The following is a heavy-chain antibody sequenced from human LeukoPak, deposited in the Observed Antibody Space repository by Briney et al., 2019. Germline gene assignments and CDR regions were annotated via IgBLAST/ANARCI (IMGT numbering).Heavy chain of an antibody. CDR1: GGTFSKYT. V-gene: IGHV1-69*13. CDR3: ATRSSRPFDY. CDR2: ITPLFGTA. D-gene: IGHD6-13*01. J-gene: IGHJ4*02. Sequence: GASVKVSCKASGGTFSKYTISWVRQRPGQGLEWMGGITPLFGTANYAQKFQGRVTITADESASTAYMELSSLRSEDTAVYYCATRSSRPFDYWGQGTLVTVSS.